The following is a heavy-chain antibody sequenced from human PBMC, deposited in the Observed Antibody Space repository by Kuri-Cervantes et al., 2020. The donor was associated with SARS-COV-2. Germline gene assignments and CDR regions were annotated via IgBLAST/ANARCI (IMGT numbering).Heavy chain of an antibody. D-gene: IGHD3-22*01. J-gene: IGHJ4*02. CDR3: ARVVRSGYYYDY. Sequence: SVKVSCKASGGTFSSYAISWVRQAPGQGLEWMGGIIPIFGTANYAQKFQGRVTITADESTSTAYMELSSLRAEDTAVYYCARVVRSGYYYDYWGQGTLVTVSS. V-gene: IGHV1-69*13. CDR2: IIPIFGTA. CDR1: GGTFSSYA.